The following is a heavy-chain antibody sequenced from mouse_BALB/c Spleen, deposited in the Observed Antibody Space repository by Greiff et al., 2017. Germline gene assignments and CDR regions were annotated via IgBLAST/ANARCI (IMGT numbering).Heavy chain of an antibody. CDR3: AIYYDYGHYFDY. Sequence: EVKLMESGPGLVKPSQSLSLTCTVTGYSITSDYAWNWIRQFPGNKLEWMGYISYSGSTSYNPSLKSRISITRDTSKNQFFLQLNSVTTEDTATYYCAIYYDYGHYFDYWGQGTTLTVSS. CDR2: ISYSGST. V-gene: IGHV3-2*02. J-gene: IGHJ2*01. CDR1: GYSITSDYA. D-gene: IGHD2-4*01.